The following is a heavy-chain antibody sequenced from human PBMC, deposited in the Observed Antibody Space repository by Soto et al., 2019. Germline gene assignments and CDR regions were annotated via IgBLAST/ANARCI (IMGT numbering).Heavy chain of an antibody. Sequence: GSLKISCQGSGYRFTSYWITWVRQMPGKGLEWMGAIDPSDSYVNFSPSFQGHVNISADKSLNTAYLQWSSLKASDTAVYYCARKAGDTTGFVDYWGQGSLVTVSS. CDR3: ARKAGDTTGFVDY. CDR2: IDPSDSYV. CDR1: GYRFTSYW. J-gene: IGHJ4*01. V-gene: IGHV5-10-1*01. D-gene: IGHD3-22*01.